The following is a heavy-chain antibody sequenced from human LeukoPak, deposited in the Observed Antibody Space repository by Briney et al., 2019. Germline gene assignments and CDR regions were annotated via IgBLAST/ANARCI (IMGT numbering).Heavy chain of an antibody. V-gene: IGHV3-23*01. CDR3: AKDEARYYYGSGKGYFDY. CDR1: GFTFSSYA. J-gene: IGHJ4*02. Sequence: GGSLRLSCAASGFTFSSYAMSWVRQAPGKGLEWVSAISGSGGSTYYADSVKGRFTISRDNSKNTLYLQMNSLRAEDTAVYYCAKDEARYYYGSGKGYFDYWGQGTLVTVSS. CDR2: ISGSGGST. D-gene: IGHD3-10*01.